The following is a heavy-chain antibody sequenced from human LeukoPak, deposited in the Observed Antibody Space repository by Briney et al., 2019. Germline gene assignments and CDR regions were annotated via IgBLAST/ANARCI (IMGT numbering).Heavy chain of an antibody. J-gene: IGHJ5*02. CDR2: IYYSGST. V-gene: IGHV4-31*03. CDR1: GGSISSGGYY. Sequence: SETLSLTCTVSGGSISSGGYYWSWIRQHPGKGLEWSGYIYYSGSTYYNPSLKRRVTISVDTSKNQFSLKLSSVTAADTAVYYCARGRFSNTPSPSSWFDPWGQGTLVTVSS. CDR3: ARGRFSNTPSPSSWFDP. D-gene: IGHD3-3*01.